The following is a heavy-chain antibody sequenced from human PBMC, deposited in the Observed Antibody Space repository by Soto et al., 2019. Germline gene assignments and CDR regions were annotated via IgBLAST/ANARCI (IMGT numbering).Heavy chain of an antibody. Sequence: ASVKVSCKASGYTFTSYYMHWVRQAPGQGLEWMGIINPSGGTTSYAQKFQGRVTITGDESTSTAYMELSSLRSEDTAVYYCAGHPYCGGDCYSHFDYWGQGTLVTVSS. V-gene: IGHV1-46*01. D-gene: IGHD2-21*02. CDR3: AGHPYCGGDCYSHFDY. CDR2: INPSGGTT. J-gene: IGHJ4*02. CDR1: GYTFTSYY.